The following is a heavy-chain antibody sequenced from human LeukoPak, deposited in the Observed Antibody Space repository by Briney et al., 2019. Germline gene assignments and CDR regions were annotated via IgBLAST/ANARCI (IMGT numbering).Heavy chain of an antibody. V-gene: IGHV3-23*01. CDR1: GFTFSSYA. CDR2: ISGSDGST. CDR3: ARGKWEPLDY. Sequence: QTGGSLRLSCAASGFTFSSYAMSWVRQAPGKGLEWVSAISGSDGSTYYADSVKGRFTISRDNAKNSLYLQMNSLRAEDTAVYYCARGKWEPLDYWGQGTLVTVSS. J-gene: IGHJ4*02. D-gene: IGHD1-26*01.